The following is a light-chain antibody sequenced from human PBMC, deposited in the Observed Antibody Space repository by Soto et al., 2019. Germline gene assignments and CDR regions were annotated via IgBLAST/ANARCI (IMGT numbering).Light chain of an antibody. V-gene: IGKV3-20*01. CDR3: QQFDYSPWT. J-gene: IGKJ1*01. CDR1: QSVSTSN. Sequence: ETALTQSPGTLSLSPGERATLSCRASQSVSTSNLAWYQQRPGQAPRLLIYGTSSWATGIPDRFSGSGSGTDFTLTISRLEREDFAVYYCQQFDYSPWTFGQGNKGEI. CDR2: GTS.